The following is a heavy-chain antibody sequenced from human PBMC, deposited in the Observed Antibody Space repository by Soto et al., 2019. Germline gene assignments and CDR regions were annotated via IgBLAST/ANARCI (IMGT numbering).Heavy chain of an antibody. CDR1: GFTLSRYS. CDR2: IDSTSATI. J-gene: IGHJ4*02. D-gene: IGHD5-12*01. CDR3: ARGGVATIFGDS. Sequence: EVQLVESGGGLVQPGGSLRVSCAASGFTLSRYSMNWVRQAPGKGLEWLSYIDSTSATIYYAESVKGRFIISRDNAKNSLYLQMNSLRDEDTAVYYCARGGVATIFGDSWGLGTLVTVSS. V-gene: IGHV3-48*02.